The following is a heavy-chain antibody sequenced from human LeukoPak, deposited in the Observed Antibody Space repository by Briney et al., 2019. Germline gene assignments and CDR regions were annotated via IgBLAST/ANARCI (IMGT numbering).Heavy chain of an antibody. CDR2: ISGSGGST. J-gene: IGHJ4*02. V-gene: IGHV3-23*01. D-gene: IGHD3-22*01. CDR3: AKPTYYYDSSGYQ. CDR1: GFTFSSYA. Sequence: GGSLRLSCAASGFTFSSYAMSWVRQAPGKGLEWVSAISGSGGSTYYADSVKGRFTISRDNPKNTLYLQMNSLRAEDTAVYYCAKPTYYYDSSGYQWGQGTLVTVSS.